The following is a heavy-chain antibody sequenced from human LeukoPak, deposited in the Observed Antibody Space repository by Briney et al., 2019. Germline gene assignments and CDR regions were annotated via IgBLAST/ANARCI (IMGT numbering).Heavy chain of an antibody. V-gene: IGHV4-39*01. CDR3: ARQAAGNSIDY. D-gene: IGHD6-13*01. CDR1: GGSISSSNYY. J-gene: IGHJ4*02. Sequence: NPSETLSLTCTVSGGSISSSNYYWGWIRQPPGKGLECIGSVFYSGSTYYNPSLKSRVTISVDTSKNQFYLKMNSVTAADTAVYYCARQAAGNSIDYWGQGTVVTVSS. CDR2: VFYSGST.